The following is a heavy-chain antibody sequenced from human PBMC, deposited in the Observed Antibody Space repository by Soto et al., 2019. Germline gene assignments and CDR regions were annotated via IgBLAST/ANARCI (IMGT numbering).Heavy chain of an antibody. V-gene: IGHV3-30-3*01. CDR2: ISYDGSNK. CDR1: GFTFSSYA. D-gene: IGHD6-6*01. J-gene: IGHJ4*02. Sequence: PGGSLRLSCAASGFTFSSYAMHWVRQAPGKGLEWVAVISYDGSNKYYADSVKGRFTISRDNSKNTLYLQMNSLRAEDTAVYYCARIEYSSSKWGQGTLVTVSS. CDR3: ARIEYSSSK.